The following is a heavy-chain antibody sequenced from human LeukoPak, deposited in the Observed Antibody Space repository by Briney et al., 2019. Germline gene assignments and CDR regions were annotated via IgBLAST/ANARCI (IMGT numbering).Heavy chain of an antibody. J-gene: IGHJ6*02. D-gene: IGHD3-10*01. CDR2: IYPGDSDN. CDR3: ARPRSPGFIYHGMGV. V-gene: IGHV5-51*01. Sequence: GESLKISCKGSGYSFTSYWIGWVRQMPGKGLEWMGIIYPGDSDNRYSPSFQGQVTISADKSISTAYLQWSSLKASDTAMYYCARPRSPGFIYHGMGVWGQGTTVTVSS. CDR1: GYSFTSYW.